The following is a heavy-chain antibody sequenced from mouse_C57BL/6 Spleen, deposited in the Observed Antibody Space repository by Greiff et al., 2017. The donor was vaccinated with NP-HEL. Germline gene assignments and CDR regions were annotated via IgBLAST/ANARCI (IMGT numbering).Heavy chain of an antibody. CDR1: GFTFSSYA. V-gene: IGHV5-4*01. D-gene: IGHD1-1*01. CDR3: AREHYGSSFGYFDY. Sequence: EVQVVESGGGLVKPGGSLKLSCAASGFTFSSYAMSWVRQTPEKRLEWVATISDGGSYTYYPDNVKGRFTISRDNAKNNLYLQMSHLKSEDTAMYYCAREHYGSSFGYFDYWGQGTTLTVSS. J-gene: IGHJ2*01. CDR2: ISDGGSYT.